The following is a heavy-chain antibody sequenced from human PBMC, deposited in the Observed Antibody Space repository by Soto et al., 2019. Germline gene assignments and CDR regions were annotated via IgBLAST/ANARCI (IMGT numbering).Heavy chain of an antibody. Sequence: SETLSLTCTVSGVSIRSFYWSWIRQPAGKGLEWIGRIFIGGTTNYNPSLKSRVTMSLDTSKNQFSLKLTSVTAADTAVYFCARDLKQLGHFDYRGRGTLVTVSS. CDR3: ARDLKQLGHFDY. D-gene: IGHD1-1*01. CDR1: GVSIRSFY. V-gene: IGHV4-4*07. J-gene: IGHJ4*02. CDR2: IFIGGTT.